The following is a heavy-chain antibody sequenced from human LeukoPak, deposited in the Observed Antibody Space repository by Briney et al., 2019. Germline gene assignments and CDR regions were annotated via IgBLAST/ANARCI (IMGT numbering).Heavy chain of an antibody. CDR1: GFTFSSYG. CDR2: IWYDGSNK. CDR3: ARDRTSDYGMDV. J-gene: IGHJ6*02. Sequence: GRSLRLSCAASGFTFSSYGMHWVRQAPGKGLEWVAVIWYDGSNKYYADSVKGRFTISRDNSKNTLYLQMNSLRAEDTAVYYCARDRTSDYGMDVWGQGTTVTVSS. V-gene: IGHV3-33*01.